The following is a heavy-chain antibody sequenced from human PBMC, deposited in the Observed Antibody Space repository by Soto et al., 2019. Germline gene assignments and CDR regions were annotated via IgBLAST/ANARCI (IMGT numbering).Heavy chain of an antibody. Sequence: PGGSLRLSCTASGFTFGDYAMSWFRQAPGKGLEWVGFIRSKAYGGTTEYAASVKGRFTISRDDSKSIAYLQMNSLKTEDTAVYYCTRDNRGLSDLRSGPVWGQGTTVTVSS. CDR1: GFTFGDYA. J-gene: IGHJ6*02. V-gene: IGHV3-49*03. D-gene: IGHD3-3*01. CDR3: TRDNRGLSDLRSGPV. CDR2: IRSKAYGGTT.